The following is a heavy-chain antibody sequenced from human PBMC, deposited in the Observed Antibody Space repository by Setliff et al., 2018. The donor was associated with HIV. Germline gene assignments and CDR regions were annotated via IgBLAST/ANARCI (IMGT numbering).Heavy chain of an antibody. D-gene: IGHD3-3*01. Sequence: LSLTCTLSGASISSHYWSWIRQAPGKGLEWVGSVDFRGNSSANPSLKSRLMISVDTSKNRLSLKLTSVTAADTAVYFSARAGYNLWSGYDAFDVWGQGTLVTVSS. J-gene: IGHJ3*01. CDR3: ARAGYNLWSGYDAFDV. CDR2: VDFRGNS. CDR1: GASISSHY. V-gene: IGHV4-59*11.